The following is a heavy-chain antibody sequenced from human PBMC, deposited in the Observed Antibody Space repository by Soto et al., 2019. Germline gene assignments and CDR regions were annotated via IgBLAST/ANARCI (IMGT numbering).Heavy chain of an antibody. CDR1: GYTFTSYD. V-gene: IGHV1-8*01. D-gene: IGHD3-3*01. J-gene: IGHJ2*01. Sequence: QVQLVLSGAEVKKPGASVKVSCKASGYTFTSYDINWVRQATGQGLEWMGWMNPNSGNTGYAQKFQGRVTMTRNTSISTAYMELSSLRSEDTAVYYCARGEITIFGVVIIQDCYFDLWGRGTLVTVSS. CDR2: MNPNSGNT. CDR3: ARGEITIFGVVIIQDCYFDL.